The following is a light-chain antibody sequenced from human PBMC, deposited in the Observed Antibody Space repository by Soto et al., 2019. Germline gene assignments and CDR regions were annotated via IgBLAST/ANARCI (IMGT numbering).Light chain of an antibody. V-gene: IGKV3-15*01. CDR3: QQYSNWPRT. CDR1: QSLTTN. Sequence: EIVMTQSPATLSVSPGERATLSCTASQSLTTNLAWYQQKPGQAPRLLIYDSSTRATGIPARFTGSGSGTEFTLTISSLPSEDFAVYHCQQYSNWPRTFGQGTKVEIK. J-gene: IGKJ1*01. CDR2: DSS.